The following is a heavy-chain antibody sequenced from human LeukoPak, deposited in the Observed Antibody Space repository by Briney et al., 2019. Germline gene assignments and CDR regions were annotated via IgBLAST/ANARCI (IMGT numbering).Heavy chain of an antibody. CDR3: ARDRGVTGDYYYYMDV. CDR2: INPNSGGT. V-gene: IGHV1-2*02. Sequence: GASVKVSCKASGYTFTGYYMHWVRQAPGQGLEWMGWINPNSGGTNYAQKFQGRVTMTRDTSISTAYMELSRLRSDDTAVYYCARDRGVTGDYYYYMDVWGKGTTVTVSS. CDR1: GYTFTGYY. J-gene: IGHJ6*03. D-gene: IGHD2-21*02.